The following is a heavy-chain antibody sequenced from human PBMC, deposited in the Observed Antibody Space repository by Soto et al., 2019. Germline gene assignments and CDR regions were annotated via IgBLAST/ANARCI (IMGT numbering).Heavy chain of an antibody. D-gene: IGHD6-19*01. CDR3: VQTAGWPGCDF. CDR1: GFAVSSKY. J-gene: IGHJ4*02. Sequence: EVQLVESGGGLIQPGGSLRLSCAASGFAVSSKYMTWVRQAPGKGLEWVSVIYGGGTTYYADSVKGRFTISRDTSKNPLYLPMNSLRADDTAVYYCVQTAGWPGCDFWGQGTLVTVSS. CDR2: IYGGGTT. V-gene: IGHV3-53*01.